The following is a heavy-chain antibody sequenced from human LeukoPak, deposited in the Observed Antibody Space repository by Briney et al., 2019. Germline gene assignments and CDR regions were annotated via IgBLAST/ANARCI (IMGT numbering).Heavy chain of an antibody. V-gene: IGHV3-21*04. D-gene: IGHD2-21*02. Sequence: GGSLRLSCAASGFTFSSYSMNWVRQAPGKGLEWVSSISSSGSYICYADSVKGRFTISRDNAKNSLYLQMNSLRAEDTALYYCARTSRTYCGGDCYSFDLWGRGTLVTVSS. CDR1: GFTFSSYS. CDR3: ARTSRTYCGGDCYSFDL. CDR2: ISSSGSYI. J-gene: IGHJ2*01.